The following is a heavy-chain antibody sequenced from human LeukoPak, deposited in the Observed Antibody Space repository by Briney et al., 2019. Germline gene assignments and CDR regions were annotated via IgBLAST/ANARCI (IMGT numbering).Heavy chain of an antibody. CDR2: IVVGSGSA. V-gene: IGHV1-58*02. CDR3: AADDLVVGN. Sequence: GASVKVSCKASGFSFSSSVMQWVRQARGQRLEWIGWIVVGSGSANYAQKFQKRVTITRDMSTSTAYMELTSLKSEDTAVYYCAADDLVVGNRGQGTLVTVSS. J-gene: IGHJ4*02. CDR1: GFSFSSSV. D-gene: IGHD2-15*01.